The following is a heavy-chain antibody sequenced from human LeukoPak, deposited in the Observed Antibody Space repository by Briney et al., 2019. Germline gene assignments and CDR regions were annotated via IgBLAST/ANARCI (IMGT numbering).Heavy chain of an antibody. Sequence: NASETLSLTCTVSGGSISTFYWSWIRQPAGKGLEWIGRIYTSGNTYYNASLKSQVSISIDTSKNQFSLKLSSVTAADTAVYYCARVDCSGGSCPYYYYYYYMDVWGKGTTVTVSS. CDR2: IYTSGNT. V-gene: IGHV4-4*07. CDR1: GGSISTFY. D-gene: IGHD2-15*01. CDR3: ARVDCSGGSCPYYYYYYYMDV. J-gene: IGHJ6*03.